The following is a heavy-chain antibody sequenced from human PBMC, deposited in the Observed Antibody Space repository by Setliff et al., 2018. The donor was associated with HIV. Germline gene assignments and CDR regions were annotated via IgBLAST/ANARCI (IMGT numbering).Heavy chain of an antibody. CDR2: INPNTGNT. Sequence: ASVKVSCKASGYTFTGYFIHWVRLAPGQGFEWMGWINPNTGNTHYPPSFQGRVTMTRDTSTTTAYMELSSLRSDDTAVYYCAKNYFDTSGWSAVDYWGQGTLVTVSS. J-gene: IGHJ4*02. D-gene: IGHD3-22*01. V-gene: IGHV1-2*02. CDR3: AKNYFDTSGWSAVDY. CDR1: GYTFTGYF.